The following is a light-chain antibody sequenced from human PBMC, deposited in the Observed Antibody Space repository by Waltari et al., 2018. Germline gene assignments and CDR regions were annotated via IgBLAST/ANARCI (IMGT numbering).Light chain of an antibody. J-gene: IGKJ3*01. CDR3: QQSYSTPGT. V-gene: IGKV1-39*01. CDR1: QSISSY. Sequence: DIQMTQSPSSLSASVGDRVTITCRASQSISSYLNLYQQKPGKAPKLLIYAASSLQSGVPSRFSGSGSGTDLTLTISSLQPEDFATYYCQQSYSTPGTFGPGTKVDIK. CDR2: AAS.